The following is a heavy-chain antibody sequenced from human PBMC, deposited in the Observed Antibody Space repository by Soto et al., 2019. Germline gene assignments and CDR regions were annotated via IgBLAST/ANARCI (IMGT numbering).Heavy chain of an antibody. CDR2: IKSRDNGGTP. D-gene: IGHD5-18*01. V-gene: IGHV3-15*01. CDR1: GFTFSKAW. Sequence: EVQLVESGGGLVKPGGSLTLSCAASGFTFSKAWMGWVRQAPGKGLEWVGRIKSRDNGGTPDYAAPVKGRFTISRDDSKTTQYLQMSSLKTEDTAVNYCTPLGPGYNTYAFDYWGQGLLVTVSS. J-gene: IGHJ4*02. CDR3: TPLGPGYNTYAFDY.